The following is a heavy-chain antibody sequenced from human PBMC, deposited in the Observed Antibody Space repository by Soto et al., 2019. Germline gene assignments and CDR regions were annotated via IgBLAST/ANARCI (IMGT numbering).Heavy chain of an antibody. J-gene: IGHJ3*02. CDR2: INPNSGGT. CDR1: GYTFTGYY. Sequence: GASVKVSCTASGYTFTGYYMHWVRQAPGQGLEWMGWINPNSGGTNYAQKFQGWVTMTRDTSISTAYMELSRLRSDDTAVYYCARGSFGVATNDAFDIWGQGTMVTVSS. CDR3: ARGSFGVATNDAFDI. D-gene: IGHD3-3*01. V-gene: IGHV1-2*04.